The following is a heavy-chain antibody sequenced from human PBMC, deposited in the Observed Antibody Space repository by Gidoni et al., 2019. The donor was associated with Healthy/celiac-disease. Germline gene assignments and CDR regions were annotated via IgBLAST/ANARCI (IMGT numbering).Heavy chain of an antibody. Sequence: QVHLVQSGAEVKNPGASVKVSCQASGYTFTSYGISWVRQAPGQGLEWMGWISAYNGNTNYAQKLQGRVTMTTDTSTSTADMELRSLRSDEKAVYYGARGAGAGTYLDYWGQGTLVTVSS. D-gene: IGHD6-19*01. CDR1: GYTFTSYG. CDR2: ISAYNGNT. J-gene: IGHJ4*02. V-gene: IGHV1-18*01. CDR3: ARGAGAGTYLDY.